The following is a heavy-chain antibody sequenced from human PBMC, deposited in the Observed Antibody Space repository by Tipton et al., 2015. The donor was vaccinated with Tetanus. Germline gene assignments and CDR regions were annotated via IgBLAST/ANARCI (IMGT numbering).Heavy chain of an antibody. D-gene: IGHD2-15*01. J-gene: IGHJ4*02. Sequence: SLRLSCAASGFIFSSYGIHWVRQAPGKGLEWVAVSRYDGTDQYYADSVKGRFTLSRDNSKNTLYLQMNSLRAEDTGLYYCAREADCSGGSCFSGDFDNWGQGTQVTVSS. V-gene: IGHV3-33*01. CDR2: SRYDGTDQ. CDR1: GFIFSSYG. CDR3: AREADCSGGSCFSGDFDN.